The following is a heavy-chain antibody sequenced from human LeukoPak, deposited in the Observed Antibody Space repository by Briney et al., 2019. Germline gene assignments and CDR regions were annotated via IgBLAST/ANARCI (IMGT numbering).Heavy chain of an antibody. Sequence: SVKVSCKASGGTFSDHIIFWVRQAPGQGLEWMGGISPLLGASNHTQKFQDRVRITADESASTAYMELSNLRSADTVVYYCAAYDILTGFDYWGQGTLVTVSS. CDR1: GGTFSDHI. J-gene: IGHJ4*02. V-gene: IGHV1-69*13. CDR2: ISPLLGAS. CDR3: AAYDILTGFDY. D-gene: IGHD3-9*01.